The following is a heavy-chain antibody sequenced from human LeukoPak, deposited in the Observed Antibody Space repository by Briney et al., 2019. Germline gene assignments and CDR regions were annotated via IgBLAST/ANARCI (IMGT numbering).Heavy chain of an antibody. CDR2: INPKTGGP. CDR1: GGTFSSYA. V-gene: IGHV1-2*06. Sequence: ASVKVSCKASGGTFSSYAISWVRQAPGQGLEWMGRINPKTGGPSFAQKFQGRVSMTRDTSISTVYMELTGLTSDDTAVYYCARENTHSDFWGNWFDPWGQGTLVTVSS. CDR3: ARENTHSDFWGNWFDP. D-gene: IGHD3-3*01. J-gene: IGHJ5*02.